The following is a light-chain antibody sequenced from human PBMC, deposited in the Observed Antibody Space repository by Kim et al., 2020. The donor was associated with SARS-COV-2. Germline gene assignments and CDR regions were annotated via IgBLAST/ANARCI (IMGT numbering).Light chain of an antibody. Sequence: WSPGESATLSCRASHSIGNSLAWYQQKPGQTPRLLIHDASNGATDIPARFSGSGSGTDFTLTISSLEPEDFAVYFCQQRSSWPPTFGQGTRLEIK. J-gene: IGKJ5*01. V-gene: IGKV3-11*01. CDR2: DAS. CDR1: HSIGNS. CDR3: QQRSSWPPT.